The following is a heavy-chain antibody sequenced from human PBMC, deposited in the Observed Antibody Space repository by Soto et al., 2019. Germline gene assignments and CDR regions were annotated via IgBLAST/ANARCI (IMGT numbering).Heavy chain of an antibody. CDR2: INYSGST. CDR3: ARGGGYSYGGYYYGMDV. Sequence: SETLSLTCTVSGGSISSYYWRWIRQPPGRGLECIGYINYSGSTNYNPSLKSRVTISVDTSKNQFSLKLSSVTAADTAVYYCARGGGYSYGGYYYGMDVWGQGTTVTVSS. V-gene: IGHV4-59*01. CDR1: GGSISSYY. J-gene: IGHJ6*02. D-gene: IGHD5-18*01.